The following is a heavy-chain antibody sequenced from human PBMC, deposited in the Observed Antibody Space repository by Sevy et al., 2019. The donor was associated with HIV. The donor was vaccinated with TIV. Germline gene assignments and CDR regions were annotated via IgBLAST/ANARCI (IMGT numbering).Heavy chain of an antibody. J-gene: IGHJ3*02. CDR2: INHSGST. D-gene: IGHD2-2*01. CDR1: GGSFSGYY. Sequence: SETLSLTCAVYGGSFSGYYWSWIRQPPGKGLEWIGEINHSGSTNYNPSLKSRVTISVDTSKNQFSLKLSSVTAADTAVYYCARHCGSTSCSHAFAIWGQGTMVTVSS. V-gene: IGHV4-34*01. CDR3: ARHCGSTSCSHAFAI.